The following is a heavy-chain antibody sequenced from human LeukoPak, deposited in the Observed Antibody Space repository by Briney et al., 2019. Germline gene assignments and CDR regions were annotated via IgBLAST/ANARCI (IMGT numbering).Heavy chain of an antibody. D-gene: IGHD4-17*01. J-gene: IGHJ4*02. CDR3: ARQSDTVLFDY. CDR2: IYPGDSDT. V-gene: IGHV5-51*01. Sequence: GESLKIPCKSSGYTFTNYWIGWVRQMPGKGLEWMGIIYPGDSDTRYSPSFQGQVTISADKSISTAYLQWSSLKASDTAMYYCARQSDTVLFDYWGQGTLVTVSS. CDR1: GYTFTNYW.